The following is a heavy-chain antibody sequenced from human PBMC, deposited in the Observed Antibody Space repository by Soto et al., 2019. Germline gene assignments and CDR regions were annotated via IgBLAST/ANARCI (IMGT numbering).Heavy chain of an antibody. Sequence: GSLRLSCAASGFTFSSYAMSWVRQAPGKGLEWVSAISGSGGSTYYADSVKGRFTISRDNSKNTLYLQMNSLRAEDTAVYYCAKDPNYDFWSGYNWFDPWGQGTLVTVSS. J-gene: IGHJ5*02. CDR3: AKDPNYDFWSGYNWFDP. CDR2: ISGSGGST. D-gene: IGHD3-3*01. CDR1: GFTFSSYA. V-gene: IGHV3-23*01.